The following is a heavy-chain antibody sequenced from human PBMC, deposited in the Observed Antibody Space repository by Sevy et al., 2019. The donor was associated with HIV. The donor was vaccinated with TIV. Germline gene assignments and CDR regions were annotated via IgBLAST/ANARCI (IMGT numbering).Heavy chain of an antibody. CDR3: AREGSSHSMDV. D-gene: IGHD1-26*01. V-gene: IGHV3-48*03. CDR1: GISFSSYE. Sequence: GGSLRLSCAASGISFSSYEMNWVRQAPGKGLEWVSYISSSGSTIYYAHSVKGRFTVSRDNAKNSQFLQMNSLRAEDTGVYYCAREGSSHSMDVWGQGTTVTVSS. CDR2: ISSSGSTI. J-gene: IGHJ6*02.